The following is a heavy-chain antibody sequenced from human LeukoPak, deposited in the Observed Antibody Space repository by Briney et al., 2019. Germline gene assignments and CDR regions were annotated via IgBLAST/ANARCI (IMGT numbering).Heavy chain of an antibody. J-gene: IGHJ4*02. V-gene: IGHV3-30*04. CDR1: GFTFRSYA. CDR3: ARTGLTYLTTVTTWFHY. CDR2: ISYDGSNK. Sequence: PGRSLRLSCAASGFTFRSYAMDWVRQAPGKGLEWVAVISYDGSNKYYADSVKGRFTISRDNSKNTVYLQMNSLRAEDTAVYYCARTGLTYLTTVTTWFHYWGQGTLVTVSS. D-gene: IGHD4-17*01.